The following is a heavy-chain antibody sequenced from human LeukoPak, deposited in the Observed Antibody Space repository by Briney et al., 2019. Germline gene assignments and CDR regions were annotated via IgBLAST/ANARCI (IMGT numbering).Heavy chain of an antibody. V-gene: IGHV4-34*01. J-gene: IGHJ4*02. CDR1: GGSFSGYY. Sequence: SETLSLTCAVYGGSFSGYYWSWIRQPPGKGLEWIGEINHSGSTNYNPSLKSRVTISVDTSKNQFSLKLSSVTAADTAVYYCARRGALRTNYWGQGTLVTVSS. CDR3: ARRGALRTNY. D-gene: IGHD1-26*01. CDR2: INHSGST.